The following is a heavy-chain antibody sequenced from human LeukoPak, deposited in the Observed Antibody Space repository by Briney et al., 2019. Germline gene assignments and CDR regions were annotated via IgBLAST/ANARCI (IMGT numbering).Heavy chain of an antibody. Sequence: ASVKVSCKASGYTFTSYDINWVRQATGQGLEWMGWMNPNSGNTGYAQKFQGRVTITRNTSISTAYMELSSLRSEDTAVYYCARSYSGYSYYYYMDVWGKGTTVTVSS. CDR3: ARSYSGYSYYYYMDV. D-gene: IGHD5-12*01. V-gene: IGHV1-8*03. CDR2: MNPNSGNT. J-gene: IGHJ6*03. CDR1: GYTFTSYD.